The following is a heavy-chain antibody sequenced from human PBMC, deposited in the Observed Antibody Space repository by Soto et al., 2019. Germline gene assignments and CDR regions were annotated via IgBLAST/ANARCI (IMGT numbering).Heavy chain of an antibody. J-gene: IGHJ4*02. CDR3: TTFYYAQPENDY. D-gene: IGHD3-10*01. V-gene: IGHV3-15*07. Sequence: PGGSLRLSCAASVFTFSNAWMNWVRQAPGKGLEWVGRIKSKTDGGATDYAAPVKGRFTISRDDSKNTLYLQMNSLKTEDTAVYYCTTFYYAQPENDYWGQGTLVTVSS. CDR1: VFTFSNAW. CDR2: IKSKTDGGAT.